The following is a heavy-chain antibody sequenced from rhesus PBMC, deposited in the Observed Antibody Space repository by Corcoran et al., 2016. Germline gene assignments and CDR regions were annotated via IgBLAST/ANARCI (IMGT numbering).Heavy chain of an antibody. CDR3: ARWRGAAADF. Sequence: QVQLQESGPGLVKPSETLSLTCAVSGGSISVGYGWSWIRQPPVKGREWIGLIVGMIGSTYYNPSLKRRVTMSRDTSKNQFSRKLSSVTAAETAVYYWARWRGAAADFWGQGVLVTVAA. V-gene: IGHV4-127*01. J-gene: IGHJ4*01. CDR1: GGSISVGYG. CDR2: IVGMIGST. D-gene: IGHD6-25*01.